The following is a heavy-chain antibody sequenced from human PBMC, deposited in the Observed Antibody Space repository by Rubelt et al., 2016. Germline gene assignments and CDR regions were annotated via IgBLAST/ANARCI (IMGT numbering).Heavy chain of an antibody. V-gene: IGHV4-61*05. J-gene: IGHJ3*02. CDR1: GGSISSSSYY. Sequence: QLQLQESGPGLVKPSETLSLTCTVSGGSISSSSYYWSWIRQPPGTGLEWIGYSYYSGSTNYNPSLKSRVPISVDTSKNQFSLKLSSVTAADTAVYYCARHHYVWGSYRSDAFDIWGQGTMVTVSS. D-gene: IGHD3-16*02. CDR3: ARHHYVWGSYRSDAFDI. CDR2: SYYSGST.